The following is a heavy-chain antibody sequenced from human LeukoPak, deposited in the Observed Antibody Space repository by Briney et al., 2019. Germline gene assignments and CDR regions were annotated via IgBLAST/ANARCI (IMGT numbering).Heavy chain of an antibody. D-gene: IGHD3-9*01. Sequence: GGSLRLSCAASGFTFSNAWMTWVRQAPGKGLEWVGRIKTKTDGGTTDYAAPVKGRFTIPRDDSNNTLYLQMNSLKTEDTAVYYCTTSNLRYFGDVPGDWGQGTLVTVSS. J-gene: IGHJ4*02. CDR2: IKTKTDGGTT. CDR3: TTSNLRYFGDVPGD. V-gene: IGHV3-15*01. CDR1: GFTFSNAW.